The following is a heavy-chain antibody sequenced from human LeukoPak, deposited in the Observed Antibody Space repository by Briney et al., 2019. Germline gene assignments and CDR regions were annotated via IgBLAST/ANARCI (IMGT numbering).Heavy chain of an antibody. V-gene: IGHV1-46*01. CDR3: ARGQLVGLWSHGWFDP. J-gene: IGHJ5*02. D-gene: IGHD6-6*01. Sequence: ASVKVSCKASGYTFTSYYMHWVRQAPGQGLEWMGIINPSGGSTSYAQKFQGRVTMTRDTSTSTVYMELSSLRSEDTAVYYCARGQLVGLWSHGWFDPWGQGTLVTVSS. CDR2: INPSGGST. CDR1: GYTFTSYY.